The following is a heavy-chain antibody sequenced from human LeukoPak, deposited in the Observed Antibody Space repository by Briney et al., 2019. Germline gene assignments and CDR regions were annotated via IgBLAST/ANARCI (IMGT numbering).Heavy chain of an antibody. V-gene: IGHV3-7*01. D-gene: IGHD1-7*01. CDR1: GFTFSNYW. Sequence: GGSLRLSCEASGFTFSNYWMSWVRQAPGKGLEWVANIKQDGSEKYYVDSVKGRFTISRDNARNSLYLQMNSLRAEDTAVYYCAREAGTSDYWGQGTLVTVSS. CDR2: IKQDGSEK. J-gene: IGHJ4*02. CDR3: AREAGTSDY.